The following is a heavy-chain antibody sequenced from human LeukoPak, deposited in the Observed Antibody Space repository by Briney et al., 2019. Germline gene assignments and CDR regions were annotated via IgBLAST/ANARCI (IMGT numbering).Heavy chain of an antibody. CDR3: AAGATTYCGEDCYPSFFFYHGIDV. D-gene: IGHD2-21*02. CDR1: GFTFTSSA. J-gene: IGHJ6*02. V-gene: IGHV1-58*01. Sequence: SVKVSCKASGFTFTSSAVQWVRQARGQRLEWIGWIVVGSGNTNYAQKFQERVTITRDMSTSTAYMDLSSLRSEDTAVYYCAAGATTYCGEDCYPSFFFYHGIDVWGQGTTVTVSS. CDR2: IVVGSGNT.